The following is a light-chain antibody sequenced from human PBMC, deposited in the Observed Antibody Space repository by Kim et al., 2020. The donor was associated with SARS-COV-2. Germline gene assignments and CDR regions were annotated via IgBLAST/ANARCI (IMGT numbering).Light chain of an antibody. CDR3: CSCGDGENHFV. V-gene: IGLV2-23*02. CDR1: SSDVGDYDL. J-gene: IGLJ1*01. CDR2: DVT. Sequence: SRTISCAGASSDVGDYDLVSWYQQHPGKVPKLIIYDVTKRPSGVSDRFSGSQSGNTASLTISGLQAEDEAEYHCCSCGDGENHFVFGTGTKVTVL.